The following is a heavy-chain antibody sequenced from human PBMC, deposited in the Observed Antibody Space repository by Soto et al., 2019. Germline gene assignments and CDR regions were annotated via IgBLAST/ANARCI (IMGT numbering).Heavy chain of an antibody. CDR1: GLTVSSNY. V-gene: IGHV3-23*01. J-gene: IGHJ3*02. CDR2: ISGSGGST. D-gene: IGHD1-1*01. Sequence: GGSLRLSCAASGLTVSSNYMSWVRQAPGKGLEWVSVISGSGGSTYYADSVKGRFTISRDNSKNTLYLQMNSLRAEDTAVYYCAKSSTPTTIGFDAFDIWGQGTMVTVSS. CDR3: AKSSTPTTIGFDAFDI.